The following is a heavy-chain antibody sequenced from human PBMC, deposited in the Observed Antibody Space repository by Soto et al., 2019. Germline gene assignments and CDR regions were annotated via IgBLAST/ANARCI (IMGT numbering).Heavy chain of an antibody. Sequence: QVPFVQSGAEVKEPGDSVKVSCRASGYIFTSNDITWVRQAPGQGLEWMGWIRVRNGDTHYAPKFRGRVTVTRDTSTSTAYMEWRSLTSDDTAVYYCARESRTWVDGVIGPGDYWGQGTLVTVSS. D-gene: IGHD3-10*01. CDR2: IRVRNGDT. J-gene: IGHJ4*02. V-gene: IGHV1-18*01. CDR1: GYIFTSND. CDR3: ARESRTWVDGVIGPGDY.